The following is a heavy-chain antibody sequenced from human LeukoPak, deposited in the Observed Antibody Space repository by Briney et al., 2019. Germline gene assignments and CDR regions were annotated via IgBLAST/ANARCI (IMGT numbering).Heavy chain of an antibody. CDR2: IYHSGST. V-gene: IGHV4-39*07. CDR3: AGLQMGYPIPFDY. J-gene: IGHJ4*02. Sequence: SETLSLTCTVSGGSISSGDYYWSWVRQPPGKGLEWIGSIYHSGSTYYNPSLKSRVTISVDTSKNQFSLKLSSVTAADTAVYYCAGLQMGYPIPFDYWGRGTLVTVSS. CDR1: GGSISSGDYY. D-gene: IGHD5-18*01.